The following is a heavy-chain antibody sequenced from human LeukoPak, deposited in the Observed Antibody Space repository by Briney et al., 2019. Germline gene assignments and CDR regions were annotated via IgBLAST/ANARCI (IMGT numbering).Heavy chain of an antibody. CDR1: GFTFSTYA. J-gene: IGHJ5*02. D-gene: IGHD3-16*01. CDR3: ARERAGGDYDYVWGSFPTDNWFDP. Sequence: GGSLRLSCAASGFTFSTYAMTWVRQAPGKGLEWVSYISSSSSTIYYADSVKGRFTISRDNAKNSLYLQMNSLRAEDTAVYYCARERAGGDYDYVWGSFPTDNWFDPWGQGTLVTVSS. V-gene: IGHV3-48*01. CDR2: ISSSSSTI.